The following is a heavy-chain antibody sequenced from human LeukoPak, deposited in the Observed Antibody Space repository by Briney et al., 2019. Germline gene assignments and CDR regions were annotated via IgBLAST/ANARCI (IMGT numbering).Heavy chain of an antibody. D-gene: IGHD3-10*01. V-gene: IGHV3-23*01. Sequence: AGGSLRLSCAASGFTFSSYAMSWVRQAPGKGLEWVSAISGSGGSTYYADSVKGRFTISRDNSKNTLYLQINSLRAEDTAVYYCARDRGSGSYEGYYFDYWGQGTLVTVSS. CDR1: GFTFSSYA. CDR2: ISGSGGST. J-gene: IGHJ4*02. CDR3: ARDRGSGSYEGYYFDY.